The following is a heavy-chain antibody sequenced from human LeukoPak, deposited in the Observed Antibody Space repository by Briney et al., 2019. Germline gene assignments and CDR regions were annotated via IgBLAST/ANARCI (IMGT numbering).Heavy chain of an antibody. CDR1: GGTSSSYA. V-gene: IGHV1-69*13. CDR2: IIPIFGTA. D-gene: IGHD2-15*01. CDR3: ARGPCSGGSCYGETPAPFNWFDP. Sequence: SVKVSCKASGGTSSSYAISWVRQAPGQGLEWMGGIIPIFGTANYAQKFQGRVTITADESTSTAYMELSSLRSEDTAVYYCARGPCSGGSCYGETPAPFNWFDPWGQGTLVTVSS. J-gene: IGHJ5*02.